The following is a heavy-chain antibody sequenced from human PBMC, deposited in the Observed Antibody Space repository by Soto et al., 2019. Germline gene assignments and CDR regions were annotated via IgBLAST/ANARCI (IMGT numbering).Heavy chain of an antibody. V-gene: IGHV1-3*01. Sequence: ASVKVSCKASGYDLNRFPMHWVRQAPGQRLEWMGWINAGNGNTEYSQKFQGRVTITRDTSASTAYMELSSLRSEDTAVYYCAREKTDIVGATTLFDYWGQGTLVTVSS. CDR3: AREKTDIVGATTLFDY. D-gene: IGHD1-26*01. J-gene: IGHJ4*02. CDR2: INAGNGNT. CDR1: GYDLNRFP.